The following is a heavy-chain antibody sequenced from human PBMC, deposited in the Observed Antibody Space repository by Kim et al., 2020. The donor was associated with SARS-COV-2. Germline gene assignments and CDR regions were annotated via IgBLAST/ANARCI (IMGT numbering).Heavy chain of an antibody. Sequence: ASVKVSCKASGYSLRGNYVHWVRQAPGQGLEWMGWIKPSSGGTNYAQKFQGRVTMTKDTSISTVYMELSRLTFDDTAVYYCANRYVSGWDVWGLGTTVTVSS. CDR3: ANRYVSGWDV. V-gene: IGHV1-2*02. D-gene: IGHD6-25*01. CDR2: IKPSSGGT. CDR1: GYSLRGNY. J-gene: IGHJ6*02.